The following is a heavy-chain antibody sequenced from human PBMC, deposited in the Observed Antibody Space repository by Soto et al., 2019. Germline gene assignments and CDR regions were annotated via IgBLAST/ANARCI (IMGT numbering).Heavy chain of an antibody. D-gene: IGHD3-22*01. CDR3: TTVITMIVVVINAFDI. CDR1: SVSNAW. V-gene: IGHV3-15*07. Sequence: SVSNAWMNWVRQAPGKGLEWVGRIKSKTDGGTTDYAASVKGRFTISRDDSKNTLYLQMNSLKTEDTAVYYCTTVITMIVVVINAFDIWGQGTMVTVSS. CDR2: IKSKTDGGTT. J-gene: IGHJ3*02.